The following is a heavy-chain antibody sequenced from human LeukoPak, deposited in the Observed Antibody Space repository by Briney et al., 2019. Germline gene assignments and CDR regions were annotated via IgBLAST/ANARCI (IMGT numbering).Heavy chain of an antibody. CDR1: GFTFSSYD. CDR2: IGTAGDT. CDR3: ARGYYGSGSPKYGMDV. Sequence: PGWSLRLSCAASGFTFSSYDMHWVRQATGKGLEWVSAIGTAGDTYYPGSVKGRFTISRENAKNSLYLQMNSLRAGDTAVYYCARGYYGSGSPKYGMDVWGQGTTVTVSS. D-gene: IGHD3-10*01. J-gene: IGHJ6*02. V-gene: IGHV3-13*01.